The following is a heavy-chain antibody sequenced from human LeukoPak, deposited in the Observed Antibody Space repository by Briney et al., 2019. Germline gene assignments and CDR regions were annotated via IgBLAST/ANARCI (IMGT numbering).Heavy chain of an antibody. V-gene: IGHV1-2*02. D-gene: IGHD6-13*01. CDR3: ARGWGSSSWYRAGY. CDR1: GYTFTCYY. Sequence: ASVTLSCKAAGYTFTCYYMPRVRQAPEQGLGWMGWINTSSGGTNYEQKIPVRVTMTRDTSISTAYMELSRLRSDDTAVYYCARGWGSSSWYRAGYWGQGTLVTVSS. CDR2: INTSSGGT. J-gene: IGHJ4*02.